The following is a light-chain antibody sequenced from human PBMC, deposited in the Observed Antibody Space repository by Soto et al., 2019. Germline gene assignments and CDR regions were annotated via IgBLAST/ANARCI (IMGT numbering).Light chain of an antibody. J-gene: IGLJ1*01. CDR2: EVN. V-gene: IGLV2-8*01. CDR3: SSYAGSSNV. Sequence: QSALTQPASVSGSPGQSISISCTGTNTDVGGHHYVSWYQQHPGKAPKLMIYEVNKRPSGVPDRFSGSKSGNTASLTVSGLQAEDEADYYCSSYAGSSNVFGTGTKLTVL. CDR1: NTDVGGHHY.